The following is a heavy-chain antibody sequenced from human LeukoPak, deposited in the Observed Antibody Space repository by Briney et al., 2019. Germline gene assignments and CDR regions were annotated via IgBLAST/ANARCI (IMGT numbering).Heavy chain of an antibody. V-gene: IGHV4-34*01. J-gene: IGHJ6*02. Sequence: SETLSLTCVVYGVSFSGYYWSWIRQPPGKGLEWIGEIYHSGSTNYNPSLKSRVTISVDKSKNQFSLKLSSVTAADTAVYYCARGSDYYGSGTGDVWGQGTTVTVSS. D-gene: IGHD3-10*01. CDR1: GVSFSGYY. CDR3: ARGSDYYGSGTGDV. CDR2: IYHSGST.